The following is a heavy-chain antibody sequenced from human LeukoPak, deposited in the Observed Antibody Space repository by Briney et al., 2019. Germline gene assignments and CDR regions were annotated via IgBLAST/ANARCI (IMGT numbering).Heavy chain of an antibody. Sequence: PGGSLRLSCAASGFTFSSYGMSWVRQPPGKGLEWIGSIYHSGSTYYNPSLKSRVTISVDTSKNQFSLKLSSVTAADTAVYYCARAYPRFSTSFDYWGQGTLVTVSS. CDR1: GFTFSSYG. V-gene: IGHV4-38-2*01. D-gene: IGHD3-3*01. CDR3: ARAYPRFSTSFDY. J-gene: IGHJ4*02. CDR2: IYHSGST.